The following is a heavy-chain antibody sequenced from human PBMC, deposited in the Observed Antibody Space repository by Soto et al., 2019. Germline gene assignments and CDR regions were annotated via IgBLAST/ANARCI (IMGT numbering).Heavy chain of an antibody. Sequence: QVQLVQSGAEVKKPGASVRVSCKASGYTFTDYYLHWVRQAPGQGLEWMGWIDPNSVGTQYARKFQGGVTMTRDGSTSTDYMELSRLKSDDTAIYYWARDSPRTTGWFDPWGQGTLGTVSS. D-gene: IGHD4-17*01. CDR3: ARDSPRTTGWFDP. CDR1: GYTFTDYY. CDR2: IDPNSVGT. J-gene: IGHJ5*02. V-gene: IGHV1-2*07.